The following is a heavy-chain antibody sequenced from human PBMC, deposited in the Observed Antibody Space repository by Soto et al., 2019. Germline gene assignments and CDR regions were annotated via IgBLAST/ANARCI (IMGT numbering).Heavy chain of an antibody. J-gene: IGHJ4*02. V-gene: IGHV3-23*01. CDR3: AKDQRERGLVPEYFDY. D-gene: IGHD3-9*01. CDR2: ISGSGGST. Sequence: GESLKISCAASGFTFSSYAMSWVRQAPGKGLEWVSAISGSGGSTYYADSVKGRFTISRDNSKNTLYLQMNSLRAEDTAVYYCAKDQRERGLVPEYFDYWGQGTLVTVSS. CDR1: GFTFSSYA.